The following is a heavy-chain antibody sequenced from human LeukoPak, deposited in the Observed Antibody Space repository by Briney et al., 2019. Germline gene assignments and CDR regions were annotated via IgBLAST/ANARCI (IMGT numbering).Heavy chain of an antibody. D-gene: IGHD6-19*01. CDR1: GFTFSSYA. J-gene: IGHJ3*02. CDR2: ISGSGGST. Sequence: GGSLRLSCAASGFTFSSYAMSWVRQAPGKGLEWVSAISGSGGSTYYADSVKGRFTISRDNSKNTLYLQMNSLRAEDTAVYYCARDPGYSSGWYGAFDIWGQGTMVTVSS. V-gene: IGHV3-23*01. CDR3: ARDPGYSSGWYGAFDI.